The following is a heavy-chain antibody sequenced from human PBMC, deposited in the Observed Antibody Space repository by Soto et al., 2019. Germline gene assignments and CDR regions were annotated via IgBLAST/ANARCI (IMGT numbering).Heavy chain of an antibody. CDR3: ARAPIRQYDFWSGYYEKDGNWFDP. CDR2: IYYSGST. V-gene: IGHV4-59*01. D-gene: IGHD3-3*01. J-gene: IGHJ5*02. CDR1: GGSISSYY. Sequence: PSETLSLTCTVSGGSISSYYWSWIRQPPGKGLEWIGYIYYSGSTNYNPSLKSRVTISVDTSKNQFSLKLSSVTAADTAVYYCARAPIRQYDFWSGYYEKDGNWFDPWGQGTLVTVSS.